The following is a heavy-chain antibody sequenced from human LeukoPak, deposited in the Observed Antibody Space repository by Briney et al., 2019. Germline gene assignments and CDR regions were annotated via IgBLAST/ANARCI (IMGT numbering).Heavy chain of an antibody. Sequence: VGSLRLSCAASGFTFSSYAMSWVRQAPGKGLEWVSAISGSDGSTYYADSVKGRFTISRDNSKNTLYLQMNSLRAEDTAVYYCAKDVFRQTYYDINWGQGTLVTVSS. CDR2: ISGSDGST. CDR3: AKDVFRQTYYDIN. CDR1: GFTFSSYA. V-gene: IGHV3-23*01. J-gene: IGHJ4*02. D-gene: IGHD3-3*01.